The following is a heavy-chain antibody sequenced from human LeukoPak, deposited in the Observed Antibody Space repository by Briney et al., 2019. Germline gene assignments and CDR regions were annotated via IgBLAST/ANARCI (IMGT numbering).Heavy chain of an antibody. J-gene: IGHJ5*02. CDR1: GGSISSGGYY. CDR3: ANYGSGSYRFDP. D-gene: IGHD3-10*01. Sequence: PSETLSLTCTVSGGSISSGGYYWSWIRQHPGKGLEWIGYIYYSGSTYYNPSLKSRVTISVDTSKDQFSLKLSSVTAADTAVYYCANYGSGSYRFDPWGQGTLVTVSS. V-gene: IGHV4-31*03. CDR2: IYYSGST.